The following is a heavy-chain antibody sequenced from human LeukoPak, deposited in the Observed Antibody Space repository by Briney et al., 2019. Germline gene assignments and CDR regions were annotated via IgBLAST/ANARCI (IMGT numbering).Heavy chain of an antibody. CDR2: IYHSGST. J-gene: IGHJ5*02. CDR1: GYSISSGYY. V-gene: IGHV4-38-2*02. Sequence: SETLSLTCTVSGYSISSGYYWGWLQQPPGKGLEWIGIIYHSGSTYYNPSLKSRTTISVTTSKNQFSLQLSSVTDADTAVYYCARNPALGNIVVVPSHLNWFDPWGQGTLVTVSS. CDR3: ARNPALGNIVVVPSHLNWFDP. D-gene: IGHD2-21*01.